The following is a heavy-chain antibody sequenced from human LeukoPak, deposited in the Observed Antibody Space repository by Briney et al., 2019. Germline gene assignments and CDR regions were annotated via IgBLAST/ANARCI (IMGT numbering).Heavy chain of an antibody. D-gene: IGHD3-9*01. J-gene: IGHJ6*03. V-gene: IGHV1-69*02. CDR2: IIPILGIA. Sequence: SVKVSCKASGGTFSSYTISWVRQAPGQGLEWMGRIIPILGIANYAQKLQGRVTITADKSTSTAYMELSSLRSEDTAVYYCARGLYYDILTGYSPYYYYYMDVWGKGTTVTVSS. CDR3: ARGLYYDILTGYSPYYYYYMDV. CDR1: GGTFSSYT.